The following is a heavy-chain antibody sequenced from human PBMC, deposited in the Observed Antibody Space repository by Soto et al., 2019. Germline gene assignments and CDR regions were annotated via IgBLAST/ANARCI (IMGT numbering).Heavy chain of an antibody. CDR1: GFTLRSYA. D-gene: IGHD5-18*01. CDR3: ANAWIQIWRYYFDY. V-gene: IGHV3-23*01. Sequence: EVQLLESGGGLVQPGGSLRLSCAASGFTLRSYAMSWVRQAPGKGLEWVSAISGSGGNTYYEDSVKGRFTISRDNSKNTLYLQMNSLRAEDTAVYYCANAWIQIWRYYFDYWGQGTLVTVSS. CDR2: ISGSGGNT. J-gene: IGHJ4*02.